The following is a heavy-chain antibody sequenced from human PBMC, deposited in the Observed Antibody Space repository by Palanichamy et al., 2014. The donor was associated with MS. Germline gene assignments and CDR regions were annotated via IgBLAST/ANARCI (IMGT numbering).Heavy chain of an antibody. J-gene: IGHJ4*02. Sequence: QVQLLQPGAEVKKPGASVKVSCRASGYTFSDYYMHWVRQAPGQGLEWMGWINPDSGGTNYAQKFQGRVTVTRDTSIRTAYLELNRVTSDDTAVYYCARYPYRGTYWAPFDYWGQGTLVTVSS. CDR1: GYTFSDYY. CDR3: ARYPYRGTYWAPFDY. D-gene: IGHD1-26*01. CDR2: INPDSGGT. V-gene: IGHV1-2*02.